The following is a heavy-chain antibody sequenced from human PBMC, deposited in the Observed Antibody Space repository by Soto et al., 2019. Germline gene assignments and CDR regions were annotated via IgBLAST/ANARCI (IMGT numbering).Heavy chain of an antibody. CDR1: GGSISSSSYY. V-gene: IGHV4-39*01. D-gene: IGHD1-26*01. Sequence: SETLSLTCTVSGGSISSSSYYWGWIRQPPGKGLEWIGSIYYSGSTYYNPSLKSRVTISVDTSKNQFSLKLSSVTAAETAVYYCARRGVGATTFLDYWGQGTLVTVSS. J-gene: IGHJ4*02. CDR2: IYYSGST. CDR3: ARRGVGATTFLDY.